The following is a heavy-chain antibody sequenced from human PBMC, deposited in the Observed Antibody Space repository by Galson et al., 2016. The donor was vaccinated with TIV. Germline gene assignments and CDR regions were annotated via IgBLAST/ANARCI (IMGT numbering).Heavy chain of an antibody. CDR2: VSYDGRTK. CDR3: ARVRTSVVGRSLDF. J-gene: IGHJ4*02. V-gene: IGHV3-30-3*01. CDR1: GFTFSSYA. D-gene: IGHD2-15*01. Sequence: SLRLSCAASGFTFSSYAMHWVRQAPGKGLEWVAIVSYDGRTKDDSDSVRGRFTISSDNSKNTLYLQMNGLRREDTGIYYCARVRTSVVGRSLDFWGQGTVVTVSS.